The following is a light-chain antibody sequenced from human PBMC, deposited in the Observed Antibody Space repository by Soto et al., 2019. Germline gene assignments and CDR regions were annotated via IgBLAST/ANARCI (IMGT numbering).Light chain of an antibody. CDR2: GAS. Sequence: EIVMTQSPATLSVSPGERATLSCRASQSVSGNLAWYQQKPDQAPRLLIYGASTWATGIPARLSGSGSGTEFTLTIHSLQSEDSAVYYCQQYNNWPLTFGGGTNVGIK. V-gene: IGKV3-15*01. J-gene: IGKJ4*01. CDR3: QQYNNWPLT. CDR1: QSVSGN.